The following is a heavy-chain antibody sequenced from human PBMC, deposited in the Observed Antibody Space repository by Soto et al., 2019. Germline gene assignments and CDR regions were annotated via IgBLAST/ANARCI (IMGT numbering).Heavy chain of an antibody. J-gene: IGHJ6*02. CDR2: IYSGGST. Sequence: PGGSLRLSCAASGFTVSSNYMSWVRQAPGKGLEWVSVIYSGGSTYYADSVKGRFTISRDNSKNTLYLQMNSLRAEDTAVYYCARDHPSDFWSGYYTPDYYYGMDVWGQGTTVTVSS. V-gene: IGHV3-53*01. CDR3: ARDHPSDFWSGYYTPDYYYGMDV. D-gene: IGHD3-3*01. CDR1: GFTVSSNY.